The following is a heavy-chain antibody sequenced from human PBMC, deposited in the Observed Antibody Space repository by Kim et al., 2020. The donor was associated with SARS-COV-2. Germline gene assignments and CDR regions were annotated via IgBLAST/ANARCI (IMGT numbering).Heavy chain of an antibody. CDR3: ARVFVISGWNNYYYGMDV. J-gene: IGHJ6*02. D-gene: IGHD6-19*01. V-gene: IGHV3-11*06. Sequence: KGRFTICRDNPKNSLYLQMNSLRAEDTAVYYCARVFVISGWNNYYYGMDVWGQGTTVTVSS.